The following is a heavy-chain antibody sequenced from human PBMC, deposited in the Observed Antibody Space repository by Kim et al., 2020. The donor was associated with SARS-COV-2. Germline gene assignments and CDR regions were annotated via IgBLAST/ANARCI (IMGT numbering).Heavy chain of an antibody. Sequence: SETLSLTCTVSGGSISSGGYYWSWIRQHPGKGLEWIGYIYYSGSTYYNPSLKSRVTISVDTSKNQFSLKLSSVTAADTAVYYCARDRGPGDDYGGNRWFDPWGQGTLVTVSS. V-gene: IGHV4-31*03. J-gene: IGHJ5*02. CDR1: GGSISSGGYY. D-gene: IGHD4-17*01. CDR2: IYYSGST. CDR3: ARDRGPGDDYGGNRWFDP.